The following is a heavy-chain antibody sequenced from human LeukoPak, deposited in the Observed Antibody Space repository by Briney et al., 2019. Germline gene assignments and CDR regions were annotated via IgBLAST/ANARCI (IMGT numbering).Heavy chain of an antibody. Sequence: GESLKTSCKGSGYSFTSYWIGWARQMPGKGLEWMGIIYPGDSDTRYSPSFQGQVTISADKSISTAYLQWSSLKASDTAMYYCARRDTYYDILTGPDYWGQGTLVTVSS. J-gene: IGHJ4*02. CDR1: GYSFTSYW. CDR2: IYPGDSDT. V-gene: IGHV5-51*01. D-gene: IGHD3-9*01. CDR3: ARRDTYYDILTGPDY.